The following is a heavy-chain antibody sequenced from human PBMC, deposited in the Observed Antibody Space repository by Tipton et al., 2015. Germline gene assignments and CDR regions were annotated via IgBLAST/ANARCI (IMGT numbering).Heavy chain of an antibody. CDR1: GGSISSSSFY. J-gene: IGHJ6*02. CDR2: IYYSGRT. Sequence: TLSLTCTVSGGSISSSSFYWGLIRQPPGKGLEWIGSIYYSGRTYYNPSLKGRVTMSVDTSKNQFSLNLTSVTAADTAIYYCARTWIQLWLKRYAMDVWGQGTTVAVSS. V-gene: IGHV4-39*01. CDR3: ARTWIQLWLKRYAMDV. D-gene: IGHD5-18*01.